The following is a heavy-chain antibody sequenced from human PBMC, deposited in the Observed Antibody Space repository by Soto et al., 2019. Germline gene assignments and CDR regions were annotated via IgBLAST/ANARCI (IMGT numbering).Heavy chain of an antibody. Sequence: LSLTCTVSGDSITSGGYYWNWIRQHPGRGLEWIGYIYSSGSTFYNPSLKGRVIMSADTSKNHFSLRLNSVTAADTAVYYCAKSSLTLFGSYYYMDVWGEGTTVTVSS. CDR1: GDSITSGGYY. CDR2: IYSSGST. D-gene: IGHD3-3*01. J-gene: IGHJ6*03. CDR3: AKSSLTLFGSYYYMDV. V-gene: IGHV4-31*03.